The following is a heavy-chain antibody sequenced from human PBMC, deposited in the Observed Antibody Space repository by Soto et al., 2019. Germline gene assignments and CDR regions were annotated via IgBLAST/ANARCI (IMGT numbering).Heavy chain of an antibody. D-gene: IGHD3-3*01. CDR3: ARVYDFWSGYYGD. V-gene: IGHV3-21*01. CDR2: ISSSSSYI. J-gene: IGHJ4*02. CDR1: GFTFSSYS. Sequence: PGGSLRLSCAASGFTFSSYSMNWVRQAPGKGLEWVSSISSSSSYIYYADSVKGRFTISRDNAKNSLYLQMNSLRAEDTAVYYCARVYDFWSGYYGDWGQGTLGTVSS.